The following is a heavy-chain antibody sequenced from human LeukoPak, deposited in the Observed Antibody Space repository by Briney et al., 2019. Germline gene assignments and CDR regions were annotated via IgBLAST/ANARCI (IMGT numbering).Heavy chain of an antibody. J-gene: IGHJ6*02. CDR2: IKQGGSEK. D-gene: IGHD3-22*01. Sequence: GGSLRLSCAASGFTFSSYWMSWVRQAPGKGLEWVANIKQGGSEKYYVDSVKGRFTISRDNAKNSLSLQMNSLRGEDTAVYYCARGGVMIVTPLYYYYGLDLWGQGTTVTVYS. V-gene: IGHV3-7*01. CDR3: ARGGVMIVTPLYYYYGLDL. CDR1: GFTFSSYW.